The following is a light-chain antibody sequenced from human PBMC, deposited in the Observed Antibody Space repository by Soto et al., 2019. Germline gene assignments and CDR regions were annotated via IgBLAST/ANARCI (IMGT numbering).Light chain of an antibody. CDR2: DAS. Sequence: IVLTQSPGTLSLSPGERATLSCRASQSVRSSLAWYHHKPGEAPRLLISDASIRAAGIPDRFSGSGSGTDFTLTISRLEPEDFALYYCQQYVVDSTLTFGRGTRLEIK. CDR3: QQYVVDSTLT. V-gene: IGKV3-20*01. J-gene: IGKJ5*01. CDR1: QSVRSS.